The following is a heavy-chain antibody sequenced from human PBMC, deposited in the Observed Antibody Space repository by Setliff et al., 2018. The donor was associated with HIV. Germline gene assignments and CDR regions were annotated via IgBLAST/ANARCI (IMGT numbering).Heavy chain of an antibody. CDR2: IEHDGSKK. D-gene: IGHD5-12*01. CDR1: GFTFSTYG. V-gene: IGHV3-33*05. J-gene: IGHJ2*01. Sequence: HPGGSLRLSCAVSGFTFSTYGMHWVRQAPGKGLEWVTFIEHDGSKKFYADSVKGRFTISRDNAKNSLYLQMNSLRAEDTTIYYCARVPVMATITYWYFDLWGRGTLVTVSS. CDR3: ARVPVMATITYWYFDL.